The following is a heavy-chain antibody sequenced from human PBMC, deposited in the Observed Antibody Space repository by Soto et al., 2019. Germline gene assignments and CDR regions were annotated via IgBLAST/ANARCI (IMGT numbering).Heavy chain of an antibody. CDR2: IYPCDSDT. CDR3: ARHRGEGWLKLNNLFDP. D-gene: IGHD3-16*01. J-gene: IGHJ5*02. Sequence: GESLKISCKGSGYSFTSYWIGWVRQMPGKGLEWMGIIYPCDSDTRYSPSFQCQVTISADKSISTAYLQWSSLKASDTAMYYCARHRGEGWLKLNNLFDPWGQGTLVTVSS. V-gene: IGHV5-51*01. CDR1: GYSFTSYW.